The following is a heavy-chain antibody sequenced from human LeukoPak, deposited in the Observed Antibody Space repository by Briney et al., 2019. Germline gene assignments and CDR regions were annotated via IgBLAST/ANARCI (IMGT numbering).Heavy chain of an antibody. CDR2: ISYDGSNK. V-gene: IGHV3-30-3*01. CDR3: AREYSSSSVWDYYYYMDV. Sequence: GGSLRLSCAASGSTFSSYAMHWVRQAPGKGLEWVAVISYDGSNKYYADSVKGRFTISRDNSKNTLYLQMNSLRAEDTAVYYCAREYSSSSVWDYYYYMDVWGKGTTVTVSS. CDR1: GSTFSSYA. J-gene: IGHJ6*03. D-gene: IGHD6-6*01.